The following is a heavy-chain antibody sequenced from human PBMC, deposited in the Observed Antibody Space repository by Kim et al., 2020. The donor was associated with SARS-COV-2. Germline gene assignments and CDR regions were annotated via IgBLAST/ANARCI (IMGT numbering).Heavy chain of an antibody. CDR2: INSDGSST. Sequence: GGSLRLSCAASGFTFSSYWMHWVRQAPGKGLVWVSRINSDGSSTSYADSVKGRFTISRDNAKNTLYLQMNSLRAEDTAVYYCARDPPAAYCGGDCYPTFDYWGQGTLVTVSS. V-gene: IGHV3-74*01. J-gene: IGHJ4*02. CDR1: GFTFSSYW. D-gene: IGHD2-21*02. CDR3: ARDPPAAYCGGDCYPTFDY.